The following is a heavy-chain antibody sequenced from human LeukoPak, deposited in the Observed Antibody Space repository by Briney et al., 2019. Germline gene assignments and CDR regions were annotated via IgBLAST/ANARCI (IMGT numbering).Heavy chain of an antibody. D-gene: IGHD4-17*01. CDR3: ARGPYLGDSNNWFDP. J-gene: IGHJ5*02. V-gene: IGHV4-30-2*06. CDR1: GGSVGGAGQS. CDR2: IFYSGST. Sequence: SQTLSLTCAVSGGSVGGAGQSWSWSRQSPGKALEWIAYIFYSGSTYYNPSLKSRVTILIDTSKNQFSLKLSSVTAADTAVYYCARGPYLGDSNNWFDPWGPGTLVTVSS.